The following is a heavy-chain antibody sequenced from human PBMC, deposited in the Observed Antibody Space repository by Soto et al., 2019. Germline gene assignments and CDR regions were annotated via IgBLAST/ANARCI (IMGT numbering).Heavy chain of an antibody. Sequence: EVQLLESGGGLVQPGGSLRLSCTDSGITFSNYAMSWVHQAPRKGLEWVSSISTSGGRPYYADSVKGRFTISRDNSKNTLYLQMNSLRVEDTAVYYCAKDPDRYDYVWGTYRYIDHWGQGTLVTVSS. CDR3: AKDPDRYDYVWGTYRYIDH. J-gene: IGHJ4*02. CDR1: GITFSNYA. CDR2: ISTSGGRP. V-gene: IGHV3-23*01. D-gene: IGHD3-16*02.